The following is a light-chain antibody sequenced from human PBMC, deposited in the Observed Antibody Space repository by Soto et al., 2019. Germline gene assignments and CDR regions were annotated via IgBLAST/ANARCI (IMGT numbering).Light chain of an antibody. V-gene: IGKV3-20*01. J-gene: IGKJ2*01. CDR3: QQYGSSPPYT. Sequence: EIVLTQSPATLSLSPGERATLSCRASQTVSSYLAWYQQKPGQAPRLLIYGASSRATGIPDRFSGSWSGTDFTLTISRLEPEDFAVYYWQQYGSSPPYTFGQGTKLEIK. CDR1: QTVSSY. CDR2: GAS.